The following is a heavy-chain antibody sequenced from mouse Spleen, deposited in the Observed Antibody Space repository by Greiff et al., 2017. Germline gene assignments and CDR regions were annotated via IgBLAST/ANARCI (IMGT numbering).Heavy chain of an antibody. Sequence: EVHLVESGPELVKPGDSVKISCKASGYSFTGYFMNWVMQSHGKSLEWIGRINPYNGDTFYNQKFKGKATLTVDKSSSTAHMELRSLTSEDSAVYYCASYDGYYVRYFDVWGAGTTVTVSS. D-gene: IGHD2-3*01. CDR1: GYSFTGYF. V-gene: IGHV1-20*01. CDR2: INPYNGDT. CDR3: ASYDGYYVRYFDV. J-gene: IGHJ1*01.